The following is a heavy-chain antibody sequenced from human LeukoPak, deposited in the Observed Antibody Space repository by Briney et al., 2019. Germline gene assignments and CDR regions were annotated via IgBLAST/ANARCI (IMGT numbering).Heavy chain of an antibody. Sequence: PGGSLRLSCAASGFTFRTYGMHWVRQAPGKGLEWVAVISKDGSNKYYGDSDSVKGRFTISRDNSKTTLYLQMNSLRADDTAVYYCAKGISGYSGYDDAFDIWGQGTMVTVSS. D-gene: IGHD5-12*01. CDR3: AKGISGYSGYDDAFDI. J-gene: IGHJ3*02. CDR1: GFTFRTYG. V-gene: IGHV3-30*18. CDR2: ISKDGSNK.